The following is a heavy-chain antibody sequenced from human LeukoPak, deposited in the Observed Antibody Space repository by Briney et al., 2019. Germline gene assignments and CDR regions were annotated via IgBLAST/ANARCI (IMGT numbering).Heavy chain of an antibody. Sequence: SETLSLTCTVSGGSISSYYWSWIRQPPGKGLEWIGYIYDSGSTNYNPSLKSRVTISVDTSKNQFSLKLSSVTAADTAVYYCARHTAAEYCGGDCYDAFDIWGQGTMVTVSS. CDR3: ARHTAAEYCGGDCYDAFDI. CDR1: GGSISSYY. D-gene: IGHD2-21*02. CDR2: IYDSGST. J-gene: IGHJ3*02. V-gene: IGHV4-59*08.